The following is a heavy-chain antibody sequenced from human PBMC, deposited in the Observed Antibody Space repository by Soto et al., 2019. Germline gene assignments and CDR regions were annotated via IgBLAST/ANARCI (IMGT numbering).Heavy chain of an antibody. V-gene: IGHV4-59*08. CDR3: ARTPYGDGLEYFDY. J-gene: IGHJ4*02. Sequence: SETLSLTCTVSGGSISSYYWSWIRQPPGKGLEWIGYIYYSGSTNYNPSLKSRVTISVDTSKNQFSLKLSSVTAADTAVYYCARTPYGDGLEYFDYWGQGTLVTAPQ. CDR2: IYYSGST. D-gene: IGHD4-17*01. CDR1: GGSISSYY.